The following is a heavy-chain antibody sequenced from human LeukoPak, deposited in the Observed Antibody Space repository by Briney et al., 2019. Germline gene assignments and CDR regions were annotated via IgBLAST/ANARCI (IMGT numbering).Heavy chain of an antibody. J-gene: IGHJ6*03. Sequence: SETLSLTCTVSGGSISSSSYYWGWIRQPPGKGLEWIGSIYYSGSTYYNPSLKSRVTISVDTSKNQFSLKLSSVTAADTAVYYCASGIAAAGTWYYYYYMDVWGKGTTVTISS. CDR1: GGSISSSSYY. CDR2: IYYSGST. CDR3: ASGIAAAGTWYYYYYMDV. V-gene: IGHV4-39*01. D-gene: IGHD6-13*01.